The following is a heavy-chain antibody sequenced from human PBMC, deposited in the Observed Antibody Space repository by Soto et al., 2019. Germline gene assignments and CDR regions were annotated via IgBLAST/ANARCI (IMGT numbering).Heavy chain of an antibody. Sequence: QVQLQESGPGLVKPSETLSLTCTVSGGSISSDFWSWIRQPPGKGLEWIGYISISGNTDYSPSLKSRATIXAXTTXNQFYLKLRSVNTADTAVYFCARGREDFHAGSGPRWRWLTPWGQGTLVTVSS. V-gene: IGHV4-59*01. CDR3: ARGREDFHAGSGPRWRWLTP. J-gene: IGHJ5*02. CDR2: ISISGNT. CDR1: GGSISSDF. D-gene: IGHD3-3*01.